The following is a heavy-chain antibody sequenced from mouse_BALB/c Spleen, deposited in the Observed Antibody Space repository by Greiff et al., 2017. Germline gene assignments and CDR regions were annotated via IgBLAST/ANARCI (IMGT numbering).Heavy chain of an antibody. CDR2: INPSTGYT. J-gene: IGHJ4*01. V-gene: IGHV1-7*01. CDR3: ARYWGDYYAMDY. Sequence: QVQLQQSGAELAKPGASVKMSCKASGYTFTSYWMHWVKQRPGQGLEWIGYINPSTGYTEYNQKFKDKATLTADKSSSTAYMQLSSLTSEDSAVYYCARYWGDYYAMDYWGQGTSVTVSS. D-gene: IGHD4-1*01. CDR1: GYTFTSYW.